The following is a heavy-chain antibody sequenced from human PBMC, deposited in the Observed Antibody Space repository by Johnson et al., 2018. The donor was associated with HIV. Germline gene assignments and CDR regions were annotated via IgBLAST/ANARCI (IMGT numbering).Heavy chain of an antibody. V-gene: IGHV3-30-3*01. Sequence: QVQLVESGGGLVQPARSLRLSCAASGFTFDDYAMHWVRQAPGKGLEWVAVISYDGSNKYYADSVKGRFTISRDNSKNTLYLQMNSLRAEDTAVYYCARDIIAVAGYDAFDIWGQGTMVTVSS. J-gene: IGHJ3*02. D-gene: IGHD6-19*01. CDR2: ISYDGSNK. CDR3: ARDIIAVAGYDAFDI. CDR1: GFTFDDYA.